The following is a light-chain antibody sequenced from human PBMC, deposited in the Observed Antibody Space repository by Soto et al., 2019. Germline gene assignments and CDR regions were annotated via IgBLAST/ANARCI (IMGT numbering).Light chain of an antibody. CDR3: QQYGSSPRT. V-gene: IGKV3-20*01. CDR2: GAS. J-gene: IGKJ1*01. CDR1: QSVSSSY. Sequence: EIVLTQSPGTLSLSPGERAILSCRASQSVSSSYLAWYQQKPGQAPRLRIYGASSRATGIQDRISGSGSGTDFTLTISRLEPEDFAVYYCQQYGSSPRTFGQGTKLEIK.